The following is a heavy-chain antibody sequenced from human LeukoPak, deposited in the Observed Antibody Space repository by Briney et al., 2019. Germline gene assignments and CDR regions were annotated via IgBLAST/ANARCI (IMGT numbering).Heavy chain of an antibody. CDR1: GGTFSSCA. CDR3: ARDHEYSSSWYRGGGYFDY. CDR2: IIPIFGTA. J-gene: IGHJ4*02. Sequence: SVKVSCKASGGTFSSCAISWVRQAPGQGLEWMGGIIPIFGTANYAQKFQGRVTMTRDTSTSTVYMELSSLRSEDTAVYYCARDHEYSSSWYRGGGYFDYWGQGTLVTVSS. D-gene: IGHD6-13*01. V-gene: IGHV1-69*05.